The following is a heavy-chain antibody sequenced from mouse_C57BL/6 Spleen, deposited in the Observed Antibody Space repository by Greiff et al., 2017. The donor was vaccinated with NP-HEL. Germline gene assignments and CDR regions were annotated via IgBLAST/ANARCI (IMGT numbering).Heavy chain of an antibody. CDR2: IYHGNSDT. Sequence: EVQLQQSGTVLARPGASVKMSCKTSGYTFTSYWMHWVKQRPGQGLEWIGAIYHGNSDTSYNQKFKGKAKMTAGTSASTAYMELSSLTNEDSAVYYCTREVADLADWYFDVWGTGTTVTVSS. D-gene: IGHD1-1*02. CDR1: GYTFTSYW. J-gene: IGHJ1*03. CDR3: TREVADLADWYFDV. V-gene: IGHV1-5*01.